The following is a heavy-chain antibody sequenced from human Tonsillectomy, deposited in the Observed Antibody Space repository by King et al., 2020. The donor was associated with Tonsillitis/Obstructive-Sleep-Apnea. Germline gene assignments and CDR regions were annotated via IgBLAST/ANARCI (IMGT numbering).Heavy chain of an antibody. CDR3: ARGKWEPRFDS. V-gene: IGHV4-34*01. CDR2: INHHGGT. Sequence: VQLQQWGAGLLKPSETLSLTCAVYGGSFSGYYWSWIRQPQGEGLEWIGEINHHGGTNYNPSLKSRVTISVDTSKNQFSLKLSSVTAADTAVYYCARGKWEPRFDSWGQGTLVTVSS. CDR1: GGSFSGYY. D-gene: IGHD1-26*01. J-gene: IGHJ5*01.